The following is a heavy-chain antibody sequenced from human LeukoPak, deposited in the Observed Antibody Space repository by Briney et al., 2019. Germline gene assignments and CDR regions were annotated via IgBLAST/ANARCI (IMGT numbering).Heavy chain of an antibody. CDR3: ARAEVDYYDSSGYLDY. Sequence: PSQTLSLTCTVSGGSISSGTYYWNWIRQPAGKGLEWIGRIYTSGSTNYNPSLKSRVTISVDTAKNQFSLKLRSVTAADTALYYCARAEVDYYDSSGYLDYWGQGTLVTVSS. CDR1: GGSISSGTYY. J-gene: IGHJ4*02. CDR2: IYTSGST. D-gene: IGHD3-22*01. V-gene: IGHV4-61*02.